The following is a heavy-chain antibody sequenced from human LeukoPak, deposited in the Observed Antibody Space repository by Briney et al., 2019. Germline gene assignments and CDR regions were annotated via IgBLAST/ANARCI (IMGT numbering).Heavy chain of an antibody. CDR2: ISAYNGGT. CDR3: ARDQLRYYGSNNYYSDMGF. CDR1: GYTFTSYA. D-gene: IGHD3-10*01. J-gene: IGHJ6*02. V-gene: IGHV1-18*01. Sequence: ASVKVSCKASGYTFTSYAIAWVRQAPGQGLEWMGWISAYNGGTNYAQKFRGRVTMTTDTSTNTGYMELRSLRSDDTAVYFCARDQLRYYGSNNYYSDMGFWGQGTTVTVSS.